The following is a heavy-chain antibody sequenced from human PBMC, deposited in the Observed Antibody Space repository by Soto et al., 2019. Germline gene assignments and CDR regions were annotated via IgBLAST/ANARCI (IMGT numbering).Heavy chain of an antibody. D-gene: IGHD3-16*01. Sequence: EVQLVESGGGLVQPGGSLRLSCTASGFAFSSYWMSWVRQAPGKGLEWVASIKQDESEKYYVDSVKGRFTISRDNTDDSLFLQMNRLSAEDTAIYFCARDVGFDYVNWGQGTLVTVSS. J-gene: IGHJ4*02. CDR1: GFAFSSYW. V-gene: IGHV3-7*01. CDR3: ARDVGFDYVN. CDR2: IKQDESEK.